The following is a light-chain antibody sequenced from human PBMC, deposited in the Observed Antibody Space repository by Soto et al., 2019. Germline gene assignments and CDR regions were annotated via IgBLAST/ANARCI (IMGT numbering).Light chain of an antibody. CDR2: KVS. CDR1: SSDVGHNKY. J-gene: IGLJ1*01. CDR3: NSSTSDSLYV. V-gene: IGLV2-14*01. Sequence: QSALTQPSSVSGSPGQSITISCTGTSSDVGHNKYVSWYQQYPGKVPKLLINKVSNRPSGVSNRFSCSKSGNTASLTISGLLAEDEAAYFCNSSTSDSLYVFGTGTKRTVL.